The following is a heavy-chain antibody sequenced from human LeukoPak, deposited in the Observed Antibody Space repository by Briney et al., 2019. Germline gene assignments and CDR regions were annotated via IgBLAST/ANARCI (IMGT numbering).Heavy chain of an antibody. CDR2: IDDGGNT. V-gene: IGHV4-34*01. CDR3: ARFSRITWGDWGYAFDI. CDR1: GGSFSDYF. J-gene: IGHJ3*02. D-gene: IGHD2-21*02. Sequence: SETLSLTCSVYGGSFSDYFWSWIRQSPGKGLEWIGEIDDGGNTNYNPSLMSRVIVSMEKSKKQFSLVMRSVAAADTAVYYCARFSRITWGDWGYAFDIWGQGTTVIVSS.